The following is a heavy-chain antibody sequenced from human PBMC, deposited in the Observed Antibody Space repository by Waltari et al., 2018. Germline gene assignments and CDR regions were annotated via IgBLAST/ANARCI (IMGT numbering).Heavy chain of an antibody. J-gene: IGHJ4*02. CDR2: IHRSGRT. CDR3: ARDRGRGLYFDS. CDR1: GDSMSENYW. V-gene: IGHV4-4*02. D-gene: IGHD2-15*01. Sequence: KPSESLSLTCGVSGDSMSENYWWSWVRQSPEKGLEWIGQIHRSGRTYYNPSLESRVSVSMDTSNNKFFLKLSSAIAADTAVYYCARDRGRGLYFDSWGQGTLVTVSP.